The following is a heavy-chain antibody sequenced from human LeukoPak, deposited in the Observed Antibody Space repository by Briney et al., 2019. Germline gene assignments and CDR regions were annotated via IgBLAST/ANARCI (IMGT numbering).Heavy chain of an antibody. CDR1: GGTFSSYA. V-gene: IGHV1-69*11. D-gene: IGHD4-17*01. CDR3: ARAEGYGDYAHPYYYGMDV. CDR2: INPSGGST. Sequence: ASVKVSCKASGGTFSSYAISWVRQAPGQGLEWMGIINPSGGSTSYAQKFQGRVTITADESTSTAYMELSSLRSEGTAVYYCARAEGYGDYAHPYYYGMDVWGQGTTVTVSS. J-gene: IGHJ6*02.